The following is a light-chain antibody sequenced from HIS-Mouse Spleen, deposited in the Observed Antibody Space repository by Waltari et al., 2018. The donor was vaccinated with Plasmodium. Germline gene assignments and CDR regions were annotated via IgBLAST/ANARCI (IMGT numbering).Light chain of an antibody. CDR2: RDS. V-gene: IGLV3-9*01. CDR1: NIGSKN. J-gene: IGLJ3*02. CDR3: QVWDSSTV. Sequence: GQTARITCGGNNIGSKNVHWYQQKPGQAPVLVIYRDSNRPSGIPERFSGSNSGNTATLTISRAQAGDEADYYCQVWDSSTVFGGGTKLTVL.